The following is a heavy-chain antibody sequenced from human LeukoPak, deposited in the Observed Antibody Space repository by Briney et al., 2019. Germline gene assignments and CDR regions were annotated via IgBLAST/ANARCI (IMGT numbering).Heavy chain of an antibody. V-gene: IGHV4-39*02. CDR3: AREVYCSGGSCHINWFDP. Sequence: PSETLSLTCTVSGGPISSTDYHWGWVRQPPGKGPEWIGTIYYSGSTYCNPSLKSRLTISVDTSKNQFSLNLSSVTAADTAVYYCAREVYCSGGSCHINWFDPWGQGTLVTVSS. J-gene: IGHJ5*02. D-gene: IGHD2-15*01. CDR2: IYYSGST. CDR1: GGPISSTDYH.